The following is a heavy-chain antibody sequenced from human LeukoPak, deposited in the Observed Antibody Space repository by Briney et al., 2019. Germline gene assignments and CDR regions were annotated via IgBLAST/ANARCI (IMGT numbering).Heavy chain of an antibody. V-gene: IGHV4-59*08. CDR2: IYYSGST. J-gene: IGHJ4*02. CDR1: GGSISSYY. Sequence: PSETLSLTCTVSGGSISSYYWSWIRQPPGKGLEWIGYIYYSGSTNYNPSLKSRVTISVDTSKNQFSLKLSSVTAADTAVYYCARRLSVASDHFWGQGTLVTVSS. CDR3: ARRLSVASDHF. D-gene: IGHD2-21*01.